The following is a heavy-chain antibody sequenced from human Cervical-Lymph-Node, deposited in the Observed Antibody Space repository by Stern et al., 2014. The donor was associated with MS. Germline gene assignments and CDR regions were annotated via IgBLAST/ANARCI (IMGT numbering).Heavy chain of an antibody. CDR3: ASERYTYYDDQRPPGGFDP. CDR1: GFTFSQSA. J-gene: IGHJ5*02. CDR2: VDGLNGDV. V-gene: IGHV1-58*01. D-gene: IGHD3-3*01. Sequence: QLVESGPEVQKPGTSVKVSCKASGFTFSQSAVQWLRQARGQRLALVGRVDGLNGDVNDAPKYQKRVTITRNKFTSTAYLEVSSLTSEDPAIYYCASERYTYYDDQRPPGGFDPWGQGTLVTVSS.